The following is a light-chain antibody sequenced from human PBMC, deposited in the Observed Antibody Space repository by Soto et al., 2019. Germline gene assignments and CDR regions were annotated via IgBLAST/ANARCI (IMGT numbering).Light chain of an antibody. V-gene: IGKV1-9*01. Sequence: DIQLTQSPSFLSASVGDRVTITCRASQGISSYLAWYQQKPGKAPKLLIYAASTLQSGVPSRFSGSGSGTEFTLTSSSLQPEDFATYYCQQLNSYPRFTFGPGTNVDIK. CDR2: AAS. CDR1: QGISSY. CDR3: QQLNSYPRFT. J-gene: IGKJ3*01.